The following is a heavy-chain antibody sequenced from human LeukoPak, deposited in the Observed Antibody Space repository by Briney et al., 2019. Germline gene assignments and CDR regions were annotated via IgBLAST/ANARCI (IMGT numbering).Heavy chain of an antibody. CDR2: ISSSSSYI. CDR3: AREISTGNDAFDI. CDR1: GFTFSSYS. V-gene: IGHV3-21*01. Sequence: GGSLRLSCEASGFTFSSYSMNWVRQAPGKGLEWVSSISSSSSYIYYADSVKGRFTISRDNAKNSLYLQMNSLRAEDTAVYYCAREISTGNDAFDIWGQGTMVTVSS. J-gene: IGHJ3*02.